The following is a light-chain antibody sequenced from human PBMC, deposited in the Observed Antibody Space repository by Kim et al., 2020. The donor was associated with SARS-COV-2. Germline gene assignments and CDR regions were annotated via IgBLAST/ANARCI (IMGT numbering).Light chain of an antibody. Sequence: KTVTISCTHSSGSIASNYVQWYQQRPGSAPTTVIYEDNQRPSGVPHRFSGSIDSSSNSASLTISGLKTEDEADYYCQSYDSSNHVVFGGGTQLTVL. CDR2: EDN. CDR1: SGSIASNY. CDR3: QSYDSSNHVV. V-gene: IGLV6-57*03. J-gene: IGLJ2*01.